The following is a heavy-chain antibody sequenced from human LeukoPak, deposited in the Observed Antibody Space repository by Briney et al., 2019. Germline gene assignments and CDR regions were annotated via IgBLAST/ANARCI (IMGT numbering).Heavy chain of an antibody. CDR3: ARDVSGYAWFDP. CDR2: IYTSGNT. V-gene: IGHV4-61*02. J-gene: IGHJ5*02. CDR1: GVSISSSNSY. Sequence: SETLSLTCTVSGVSISSSNSYWSWIRQPAGKGLEWIGRIYTSGNTNYNPSLKSRVTISVDTSKNQFSLKLSSVTAADTAVYYCARDVSGYAWFDPWGQGTLVTVSS. D-gene: IGHD3-22*01.